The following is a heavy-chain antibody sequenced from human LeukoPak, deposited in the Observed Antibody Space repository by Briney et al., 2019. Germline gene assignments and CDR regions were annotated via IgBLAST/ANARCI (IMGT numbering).Heavy chain of an antibody. Sequence: GGSLRLSCTAFGFTFGDYAMSWVRQAPGKGLEWVGFIRSKAYGGTTEYAASVKGRFTISRDDSKSIAYLQMNSLKTEDTAVYYCTRDVAYLHYYYYYYMDVWGKGTTVTVSS. J-gene: IGHJ6*03. V-gene: IGHV3-49*04. CDR1: GFTFGDYA. CDR3: TRDVAYLHYYYYYYMDV. CDR2: IRSKAYGGTT.